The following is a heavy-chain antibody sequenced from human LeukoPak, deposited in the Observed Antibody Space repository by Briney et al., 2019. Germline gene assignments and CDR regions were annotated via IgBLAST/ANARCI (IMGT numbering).Heavy chain of an antibody. D-gene: IGHD3-10*01. Sequence: SSETLSLTCTVSGYSISSGYYWGWIRQPPGKGLEWIGSIYHSGSTYYNPSLKSRVTISVDTSKNQFSLKLSSVTAADTAVYYCARVARRITMVRGVIMSGYMDVWGKGTTVTVSS. J-gene: IGHJ6*03. CDR1: GYSISSGYY. V-gene: IGHV4-38-2*02. CDR3: ARVARRITMVRGVIMSGYMDV. CDR2: IYHSGST.